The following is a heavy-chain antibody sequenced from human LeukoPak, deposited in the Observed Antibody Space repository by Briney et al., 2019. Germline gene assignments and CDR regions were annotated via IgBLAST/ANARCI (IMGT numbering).Heavy chain of an antibody. J-gene: IGHJ4*02. D-gene: IGHD4-17*01. CDR1: GFTFSSYW. V-gene: IGHV3-74*01. CDR3: ARAHYGDYVPKFDY. Sequence: GGSLRLSCAASGFTFSSYWMHWVCQAPGKGLVWVSRINSDGSSTSYADSVKGRFTISRDNAKNTLYLQMNSLRAEDTAVYYCARAHYGDYVPKFDYWGQGTLVTVSS. CDR2: INSDGSST.